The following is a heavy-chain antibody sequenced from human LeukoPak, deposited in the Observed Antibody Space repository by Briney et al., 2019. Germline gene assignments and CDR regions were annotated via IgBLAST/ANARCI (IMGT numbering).Heavy chain of an antibody. CDR2: INGDGSST. CDR3: ARDMYSMSSARGAY. J-gene: IGHJ4*02. V-gene: IGHV3-74*01. Sequence: GGSLRLSCAASGLTFSDYWMHWVRQAPGKGLAWVARINGDGSSTTYVESVRGRFTISRDNAKKTLYLQMNSLRAEDAAVYYCARDMYSMSSARGAYWGQGTLVTVSS. D-gene: IGHD4-11*01. CDR1: GLTFSDYW.